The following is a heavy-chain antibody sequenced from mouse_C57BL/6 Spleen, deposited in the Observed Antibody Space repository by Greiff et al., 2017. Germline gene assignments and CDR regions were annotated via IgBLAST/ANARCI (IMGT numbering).Heavy chain of an antibody. CDR2: ISSGSSTI. J-gene: IGHJ1*03. CDR1: GFTFSDYG. Sequence: EVKLMESGGGLVKPGGSLKLSCAASGFTFSDYGMHWVRQAPEKGLEWVAYISSGSSTIYYADTVKGRFTISRDNAKNTLFLQMTSLRSEDTAMYYCATLRPWYFDVWGTGTTVTVSS. V-gene: IGHV5-17*01. CDR3: ATLRPWYFDV. D-gene: IGHD1-2*01.